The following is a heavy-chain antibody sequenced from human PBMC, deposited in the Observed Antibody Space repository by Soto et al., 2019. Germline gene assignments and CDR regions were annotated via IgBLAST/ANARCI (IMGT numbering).Heavy chain of an antibody. D-gene: IGHD1-7*01. Sequence: EVQLLESGGGLVRPGGSLRLSCAASGFTFSSYGMTCVRQAPGKGLEWVSFSSATGAGTYYADSVKGRFTISRDNSKNTLYLQMTSLRADDTAVYYCAKDRRAGGNYGFYSDFWGQGALVIVTS. CDR2: SSATGAGT. CDR1: GFTFSSYG. V-gene: IGHV3-23*01. CDR3: AKDRRAGGNYGFYSDF. J-gene: IGHJ4*02.